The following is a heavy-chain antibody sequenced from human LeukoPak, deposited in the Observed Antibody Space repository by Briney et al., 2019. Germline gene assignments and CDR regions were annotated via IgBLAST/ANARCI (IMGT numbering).Heavy chain of an antibody. CDR3: ARLSNSGYIIYFDY. J-gene: IGHJ4*02. D-gene: IGHD5-12*01. V-gene: IGHV1-2*02. CDR1: GYTFTDYY. CDR2: INPNSGVT. Sequence: ASVKVSCKASGYTFTDYYMHWARQAPGQGLEWMGWINPNSGVTNYAQKFQGRVTMTRDTSVSTAYMELGRLRSDDTAVYYCARLSNSGYIIYFDYWGQGTLVTVSS.